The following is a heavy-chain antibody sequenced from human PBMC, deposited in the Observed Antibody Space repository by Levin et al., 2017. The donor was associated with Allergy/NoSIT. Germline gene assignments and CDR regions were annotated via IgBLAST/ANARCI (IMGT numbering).Heavy chain of an antibody. CDR1: GFTFSSHT. CDR3: TRDRPFSDYDY. J-gene: IGHJ4*02. V-gene: IGHV3-23*01. Sequence: SCAASGFTFSSHTMNWVRQAPGRGLEWVSSISKTGDHIFYADSVKGRFTISRDNSKNMLYLQMNSLRAEDTALYYCTRDRPFSDYDYWGQGSLVTVSS. D-gene: IGHD2/OR15-2a*01. CDR2: ISKTGDHI.